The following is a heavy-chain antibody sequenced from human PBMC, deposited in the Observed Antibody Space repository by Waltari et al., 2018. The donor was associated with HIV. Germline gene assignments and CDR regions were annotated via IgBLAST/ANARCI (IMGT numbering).Heavy chain of an antibody. Sequence: QVQLVQSGAEVKKPGASVKVSCKASGYTFTGYYMHWVRQAPGQGLEWMGWINPNSGGTNYAQKFQGRVTMTRDTSISTAYMELGRLRSDDTAVYYCARDWQQWLVRGGAFDIWGQGTMVTVSS. CDR3: ARDWQQWLVRGGAFDI. D-gene: IGHD6-19*01. CDR1: GYTFTGYY. J-gene: IGHJ3*02. V-gene: IGHV1-2*02. CDR2: INPNSGGT.